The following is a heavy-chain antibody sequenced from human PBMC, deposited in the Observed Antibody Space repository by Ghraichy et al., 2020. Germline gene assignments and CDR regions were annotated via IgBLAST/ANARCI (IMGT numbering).Heavy chain of an antibody. CDR2: ISTSGIYT. V-gene: IGHV3-21*01. Sequence: LEWVSSISTSGIYTSYSDSVRGRFTISRDYAKNSLFLQVNSLRADDTAGYYCARGRYFDLWGRGTLVAVSS. CDR3: ARGRYFDL. D-gene: IGHD3/OR15-3a*01. J-gene: IGHJ2*01.